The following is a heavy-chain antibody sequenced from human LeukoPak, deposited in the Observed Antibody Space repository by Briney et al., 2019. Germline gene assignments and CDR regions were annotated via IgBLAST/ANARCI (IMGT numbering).Heavy chain of an antibody. D-gene: IGHD3-9*01. V-gene: IGHV3-66*01. CDR3: ARDYYDILTANRQTKSSYFDY. J-gene: IGHJ4*02. Sequence: GGSLRLSCVASGFTVSSNYMSWVRQGAGKGLEWVSVIYSGANTYYVDSVKGRFTISRDSSKNTLYLQMNSLRAEDTAVYYCARDYYDILTANRQTKSSYFDYWGQGTLVTVSS. CDR1: GFTVSSNY. CDR2: IYSGANT.